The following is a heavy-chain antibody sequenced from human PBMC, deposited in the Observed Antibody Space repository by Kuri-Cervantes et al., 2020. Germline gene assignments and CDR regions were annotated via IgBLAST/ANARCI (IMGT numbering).Heavy chain of an antibody. CDR3: ARDDHWLERGGPLGY. CDR1: GFSFSTYG. J-gene: IGHJ4*02. Sequence: GGSLRLSCAASGFSFSTYGMYWVRQAPGKGLEWLAVIWHDGSQRYYADSVKGRFTISRDNSKNTLYLQMNSLRPEDTAVYFCARDDHWLERGGPLGYWGQGTLVTVSS. CDR2: IWHDGSQR. D-gene: IGHD1-1*01. V-gene: IGHV3-33*07.